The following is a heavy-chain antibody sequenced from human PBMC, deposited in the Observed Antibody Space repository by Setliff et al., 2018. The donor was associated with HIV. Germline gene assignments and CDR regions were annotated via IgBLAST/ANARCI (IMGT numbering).Heavy chain of an antibody. Sequence: SVKVSCKASGGTFSSYAISWVRQAPGQGLEWMGGIVPIFDTVNYAENFQGRVTITADESTSTAYMELSSLGSEDTAVYYCARETLRWKSRAFDIWGQGTMVTVSS. J-gene: IGHJ3*02. CDR1: GGTFSSYA. CDR2: IVPIFDTV. V-gene: IGHV1-69*13. D-gene: IGHD4-17*01. CDR3: ARETLRWKSRAFDI.